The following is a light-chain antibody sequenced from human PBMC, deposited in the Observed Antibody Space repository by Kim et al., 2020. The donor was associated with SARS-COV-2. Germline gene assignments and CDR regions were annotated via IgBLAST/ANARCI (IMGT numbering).Light chain of an antibody. CDR3: QSADSSGIWV. V-gene: IGLV3-25*03. J-gene: IGLJ3*02. CDR1: AFPKQY. CDR2: EDS. Sequence: VSPGQTARITCSGDAFPKQYADWYQQKPGQAPVLVIYEDSERPSGSPERFSGSSSGSTVTLSISGVQAEDESDYYCQSADSSGIWVFGGGTQLTVL.